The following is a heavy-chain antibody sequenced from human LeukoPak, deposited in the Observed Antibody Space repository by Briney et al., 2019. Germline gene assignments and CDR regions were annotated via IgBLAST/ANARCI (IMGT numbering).Heavy chain of an antibody. CDR3: ARGPPYCSSTSCYLEY. V-gene: IGHV3-33*01. J-gene: IGHJ4*02. CDR2: IWYDGSNK. CDR1: GFTFSSYV. Sequence: GGSLRLSCAASGFTFSSYVMHWVREAPGKGLEWVAVIWYDGSNKYYADSVKGRFTISRDNSKNTLYLQMNSLRAEDTAVYYCARGPPYCSSTSCYLEYWGQGTLVTVSS. D-gene: IGHD2-2*01.